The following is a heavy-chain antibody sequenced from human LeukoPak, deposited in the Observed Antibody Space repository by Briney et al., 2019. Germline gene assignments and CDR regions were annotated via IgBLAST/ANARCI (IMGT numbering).Heavy chain of an antibody. J-gene: IGHJ4*02. V-gene: IGHV3-33*01. CDR2: IWHDGTNR. CDR3: ARDVHTSRFDY. D-gene: IGHD2-2*02. CDR1: GFTFGGFG. Sequence: GGSLRLWCAASGFTFGGFGMHWVRQAPGKGVEWVALIWHDGTNRYYADSVKGRFTISRDNSKNTVSLQMNSLRAEDTAIYYCARDVHTSRFDYWGQGTLVTVSS.